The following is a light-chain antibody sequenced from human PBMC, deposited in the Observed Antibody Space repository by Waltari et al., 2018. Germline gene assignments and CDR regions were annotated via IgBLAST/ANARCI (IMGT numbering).Light chain of an antibody. Sequence: QAVVTQEPSLTVSPGGTVPLTCGSSTGAVTSGSYPNWFQQKPGQPPRPLIYSTSNKHSWTPARFSCSLLGGKAALTVSGVQPDDEAEYYCLLYYGDALLVFGGGTKVTVL. CDR1: TGAVTSGSY. CDR3: LLYYGDALLV. J-gene: IGLJ3*02. CDR2: STS. V-gene: IGLV7-43*01.